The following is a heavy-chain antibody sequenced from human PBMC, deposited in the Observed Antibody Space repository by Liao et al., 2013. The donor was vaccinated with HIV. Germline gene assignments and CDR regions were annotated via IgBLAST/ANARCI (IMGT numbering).Heavy chain of an antibody. J-gene: IGHJ4*02. Sequence: QVQLQESGPGLVKPSETLSLTCTVSGGSISSGSYSWSWIRQPAGKGLEWIGRIYTSGSTNYNPSLKSRVTISLDTSKNQFSLKLSSVTAADTAVYYCARGFRLRLGLVDYWGQGTLVTVSS. CDR1: GGSISSGSYS. CDR2: IYTSGST. CDR3: ARGFRLRLGLVDY. V-gene: IGHV4-61*02. D-gene: IGHD3-16*01.